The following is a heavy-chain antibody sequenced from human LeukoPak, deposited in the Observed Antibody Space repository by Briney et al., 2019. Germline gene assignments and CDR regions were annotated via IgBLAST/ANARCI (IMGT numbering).Heavy chain of an antibody. Sequence: PGGSLRLSCAASGFTFSSYPIPWVRQAPGKGLEWVALISYDGGDKNYADSVKGRFTISRDNSKNTLYLQMNSLRAEDTAVYYCARGPSRSSGYYYYSYMDVWGKGATVTVSS. CDR2: ISYDGGDK. CDR3: ARGPSRSSGYYYYSYMDV. V-gene: IGHV3-30*01. D-gene: IGHD6-6*01. J-gene: IGHJ6*03. CDR1: GFTFSSYP.